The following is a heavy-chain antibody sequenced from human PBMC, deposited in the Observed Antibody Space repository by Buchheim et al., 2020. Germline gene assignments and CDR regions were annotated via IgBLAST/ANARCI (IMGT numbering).Heavy chain of an antibody. V-gene: IGHV3-30*02. D-gene: IGHD2-2*01. J-gene: IGHJ6*02. CDR2: IRYDGSNK. Sequence: QVQLVESGGGVVQPGRSLRLSCAASGFTFSSYGMHWVRQAPGKGLEWVAFIRYDGSNKYYADSVKGRFNIYRDNSKNTLDLQMNSLRAEDTAVYYCAKGEVDRYCSSTSCSYYYYYGMDVWGQGTT. CDR1: GFTFSSYG. CDR3: AKGEVDRYCSSTSCSYYYYYGMDV.